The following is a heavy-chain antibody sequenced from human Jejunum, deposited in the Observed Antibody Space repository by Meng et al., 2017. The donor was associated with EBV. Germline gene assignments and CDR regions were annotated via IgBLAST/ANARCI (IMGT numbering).Heavy chain of an antibody. CDR1: GFSLSTSGVG. V-gene: IGHV2-5*02. D-gene: IGHD5-24*01. J-gene: IGHJ4*02. CDR3: AHRGYNFAFDY. CDR2: TYWDADK. Sequence: QITLKESGPTLVKPHQTLTLTCTFSGFSLSTSGVGVAWFRQPPGKALEWLALTYWDADKRYNPSLRDRLSITKDTSKNQVVLTMTNMDPVDTATYFCAHRGYNFAFDYWGQGALVTVSS.